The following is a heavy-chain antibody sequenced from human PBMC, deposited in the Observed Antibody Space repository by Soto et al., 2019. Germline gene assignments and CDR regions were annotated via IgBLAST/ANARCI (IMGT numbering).Heavy chain of an antibody. Sequence: SVKVSCKASGGTFSSYAISWVRQAPGQGLEWMGGIIPIFGTANYAQKFQGRVTITADESTSTAYMELSSLRSEDTAVYYCARDPNDYGGNSGAFDYWGQGTLVTVSS. D-gene: IGHD4-17*01. CDR3: ARDPNDYGGNSGAFDY. CDR1: GGTFSSYA. V-gene: IGHV1-69*13. J-gene: IGHJ4*02. CDR2: IIPIFGTA.